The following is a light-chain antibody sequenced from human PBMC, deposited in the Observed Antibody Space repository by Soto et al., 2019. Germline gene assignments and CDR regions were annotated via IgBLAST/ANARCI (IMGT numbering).Light chain of an antibody. CDR3: CSLTTSHTYV. V-gene: IGLV2-14*01. CDR2: EVR. CDR1: MRDVGAYNL. J-gene: IGLJ1*01. Sequence: QSVLTQPASVSGSAGQSITISCSGTMRDVGAYNLVSWYQQHPGTAPKLIIYEVRNRPSGISSRFSGSRSGNTASLTISGLQSEDEGDYYCCSLTTSHTYVFGSGTKVTVL.